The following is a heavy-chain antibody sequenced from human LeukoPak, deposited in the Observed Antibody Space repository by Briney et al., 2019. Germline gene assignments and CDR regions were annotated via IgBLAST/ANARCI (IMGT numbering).Heavy chain of an antibody. CDR3: ARGGSSSSPFFDY. CDR1: GYTFTNYF. V-gene: IGHV1-46*01. D-gene: IGHD6-13*01. CDR2: INPSGSST. J-gene: IGHJ4*02. Sequence: ASVKVSCKASGYTFTNYFMHWVRQAPGQGRVWMGIINPSGSSTRYAQKFQGRVTMTRDTSTSTVYMEVSSLRSEDTAVYYCARGGSSSSPFFDYWGQGTLVTVSS.